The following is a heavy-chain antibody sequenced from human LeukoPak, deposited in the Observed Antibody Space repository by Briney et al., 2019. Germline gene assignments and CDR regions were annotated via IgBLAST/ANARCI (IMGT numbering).Heavy chain of an antibody. V-gene: IGHV4-59*01. CDR2: IYYSGST. J-gene: IGHJ4*02. D-gene: IGHD3-3*01. CDR1: GGSFSSYY. Sequence: KPSETLSLTCAVYGGSFSSYYWSWIRQPPGKGLEWIGYIYYSGSTNYNPSLKSRVTISVDTSKNQFSLKLSSVTAADTAVYYCARVTYDFWSGYYIGYFDYWGQGTLVTVSS. CDR3: ARVTYDFWSGYYIGYFDY.